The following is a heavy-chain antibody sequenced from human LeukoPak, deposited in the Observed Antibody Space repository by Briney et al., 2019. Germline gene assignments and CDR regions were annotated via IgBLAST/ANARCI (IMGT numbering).Heavy chain of an antibody. CDR2: ISGSGGST. V-gene: IGHV3-23*01. D-gene: IGHD2-15*01. CDR3: AKGPRGSGARGYYYYGMDV. Sequence: AGGSLGLSCAASGFTFSSYAMSWVRQAPGKGLEWVSAISGSGGSTYYADSVKGRFTISRDNSKNTLYLQMNSLRAEDTAVYYCAKGPRGSGARGYYYYGMDVWGQGTTVTVSS. CDR1: GFTFSSYA. J-gene: IGHJ6*02.